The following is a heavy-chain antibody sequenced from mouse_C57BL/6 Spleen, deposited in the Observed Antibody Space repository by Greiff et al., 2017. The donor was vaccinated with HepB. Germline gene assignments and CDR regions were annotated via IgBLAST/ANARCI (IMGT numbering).Heavy chain of an antibody. CDR2: IYPRSGNT. J-gene: IGHJ3*01. CDR3: ARERDSNYGFAD. CDR1: GYTFTSYG. D-gene: IGHD2-5*01. V-gene: IGHV1-81*01. Sequence: VMLVESGAELARPGASVKLSCKASGYTFTSYGISWVKQRTGQGLEWIGEIYPRSGNTYYNEKFKGKATLTADKSSSTAYMELRSLTSEDSAVYFCARERDSNYGFADWGQGTLVTVSA.